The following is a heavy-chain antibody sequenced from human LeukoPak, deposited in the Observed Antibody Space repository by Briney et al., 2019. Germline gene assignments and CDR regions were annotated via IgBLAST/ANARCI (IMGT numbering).Heavy chain of an antibody. V-gene: IGHV3-23*01. Sequence: PGGSLRLSCAASGFTFTDHAMSWVRQTPDKGLEWVSSIHAGGGSTLYADSMKGRFTISRDNSKNTLFLQMNSLRADDTGLYLCAYYDSSGYYYGRLRYWGQGTPVTVSS. D-gene: IGHD3-22*01. J-gene: IGHJ4*02. CDR2: IHAGGGST. CDR3: AYYDSSGYYYGRLRY. CDR1: GFTFTDHA.